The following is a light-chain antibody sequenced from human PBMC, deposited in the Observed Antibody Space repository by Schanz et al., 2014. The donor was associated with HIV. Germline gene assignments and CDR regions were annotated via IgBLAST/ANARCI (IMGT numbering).Light chain of an antibody. CDR3: LSYDRSLSGPYL. CDR1: SSNIGAGYD. Sequence: QSVLTQPPSLSGAPGQRVSLSCNGSSSNIGAGYDVHWYQHLPGTAPKLLIYGNTNRPSGVPDRFSGSKSGTAASLAISGLQAEDEADYYCLSYDRSLSGPYLFGTGTKLTVL. J-gene: IGLJ1*01. V-gene: IGLV1-40*01. CDR2: GNT.